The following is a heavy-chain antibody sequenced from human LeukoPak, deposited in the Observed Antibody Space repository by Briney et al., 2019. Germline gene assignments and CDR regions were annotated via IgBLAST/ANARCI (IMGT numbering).Heavy chain of an antibody. J-gene: IGHJ4*02. V-gene: IGHV3-7*01. D-gene: IGHD1-1*01. Sequence: GGSLRLSCAASGFTFSSYWMSWVRQAPGKGLEWVANIKQDGSEKYYVDSVKGRFTISRDNAKNSLYLQMNSLRAEDTAVYYCARGRDWNDHYFDYWGQGTLVTVSS. CDR1: GFTFSSYW. CDR3: ARGRDWNDHYFDY. CDR2: IKQDGSEK.